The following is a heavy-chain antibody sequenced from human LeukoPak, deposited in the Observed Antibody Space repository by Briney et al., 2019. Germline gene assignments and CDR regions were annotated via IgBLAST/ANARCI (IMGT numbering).Heavy chain of an antibody. J-gene: IGHJ4*02. D-gene: IGHD3-22*01. V-gene: IGHV4-59*01. CDR2: VYYSGST. CDR3: ARVQDTSGYFYNFDY. Sequence: PSETLSLTCTVSGGSLSSYYWSWIRQPPGKGLEWIGYVYYSGSTNYNPSLKSRVTISVDTSKNQFSLNLSSVTAADTAVYYCARVQDTSGYFYNFDYWGQGTLVTVSS. CDR1: GGSLSSYY.